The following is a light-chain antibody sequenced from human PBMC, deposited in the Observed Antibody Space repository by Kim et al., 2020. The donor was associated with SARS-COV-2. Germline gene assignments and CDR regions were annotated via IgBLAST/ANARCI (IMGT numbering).Light chain of an antibody. J-gene: IGLJ2*01. CDR3: GAWDNSLSAGI. CDR2: DND. V-gene: IGLV1-51*01. CDR1: RSNIGKNY. Sequence: GQKVTISCSSSRSNIGKNYVSWYQQFPGTAPKLLIYDNDKRAAGIPDRFFGSKSGTSATLGITGLQTGDEADYYCGAWDNSLSAGIFGGGTQLTVL.